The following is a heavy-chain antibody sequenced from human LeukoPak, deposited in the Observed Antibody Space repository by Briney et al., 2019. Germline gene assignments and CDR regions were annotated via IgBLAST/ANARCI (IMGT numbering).Heavy chain of an antibody. CDR2: INPNSGGT. D-gene: IGHD1-26*01. CDR3: ARAGDSGNLA. V-gene: IGHV1-2*02. CDR1: VYTFTGYY. J-gene: IGHJ4*02. Sequence: ASVKVSCKASVYTFTGYYMHWVRQAPGQGLEWMGWINPNSGGTNYAEAFNGRVTMTRDTFTSTADMEMSRLRSEDTAVYYGARAGDSGNLAGGQGTLVTVSS.